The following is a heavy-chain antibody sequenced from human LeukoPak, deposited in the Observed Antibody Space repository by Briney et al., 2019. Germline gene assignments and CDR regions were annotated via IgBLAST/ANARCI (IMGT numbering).Heavy chain of an antibody. J-gene: IGHJ1*01. V-gene: IGHV3-30-3*01. D-gene: IGHD6-13*01. CDR2: ISYDGSNK. Sequence: PGGSLRLSCAPSGLSFSSYTIHWVRQAPGKGLEWVAVISYDGSNKYYADSVKGRFTISRDNSKNTLYLQMNSLRAEDTAVYYCARDPVFSSSWYGYFQHWGQGTLVTVSS. CDR3: ARDPVFSSSWYGYFQH. CDR1: GLSFSSYT.